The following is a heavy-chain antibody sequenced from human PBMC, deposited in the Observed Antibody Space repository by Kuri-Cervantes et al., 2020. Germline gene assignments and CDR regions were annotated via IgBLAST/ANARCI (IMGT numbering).Heavy chain of an antibody. J-gene: IGHJ4*03. CDR3: ARRSSFDY. Sequence: VKLEQSGPERVKPGASVKLSSKASGYTFTSYDMNCVKQRPEQILEWIGWIYPRDGSTNYNEKCKDKATLTEDTSSSTAYMELRSLTSEDSAVYFCARRSSFDYWGQGTTLTVSS. CDR1: GYTFTSYD. CDR2: IYPRDGST. V-gene: IGHV1-3*01.